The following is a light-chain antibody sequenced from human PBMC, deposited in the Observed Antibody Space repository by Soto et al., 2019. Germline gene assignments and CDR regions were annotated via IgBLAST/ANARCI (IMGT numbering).Light chain of an antibody. CDR3: QHRSTWLWV. CDR2: DAS. J-gene: IGKJ1*01. Sequence: EIVLTQSPASLSLSPGERATLSCRASQSVGSYLAWYQQKPGQAPTLLIYDASNRATGIPARFSGSGSGTDFTLTISSREPQDFAVSYCQHRSTWLWVFGQGAKVEI. CDR1: QSVGSY. V-gene: IGKV3-11*01.